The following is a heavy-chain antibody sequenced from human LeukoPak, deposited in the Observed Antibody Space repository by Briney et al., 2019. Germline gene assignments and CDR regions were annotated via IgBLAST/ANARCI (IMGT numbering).Heavy chain of an antibody. D-gene: IGHD3-16*02. Sequence: PGGSLRLSCTASGFKFDDYGMTWVRQAPGKGLEWVSDINWNGDSRGYAHSVRGRFTIYRDNSKNSLYLQMNSLRAEDTAVYYCAREAVVAPLGVVGIAGPFDIWGQGTMVTVSS. J-gene: IGHJ3*02. CDR2: INWNGDSR. CDR3: AREAVVAPLGVVGIAGPFDI. CDR1: GFKFDDYG. V-gene: IGHV3-20*04.